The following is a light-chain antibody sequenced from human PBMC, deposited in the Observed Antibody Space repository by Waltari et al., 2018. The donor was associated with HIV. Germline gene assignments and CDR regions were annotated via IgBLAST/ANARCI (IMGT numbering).Light chain of an antibody. CDR3: AAWDDSLRGFYV. J-gene: IGLJ1*01. CDR2: RNN. V-gene: IGLV1-47*01. CDR1: SSNIGRNY. Sequence: QSVLTPPPSASGTPGQRVTIPCSGSSSNIGRNYVYWYQQLPGTAPKLLIYRNNQRPSGVPDRFSGSKSGTSASLAISGLRSEDEADYYCAAWDDSLRGFYVFGTGTKVTVL.